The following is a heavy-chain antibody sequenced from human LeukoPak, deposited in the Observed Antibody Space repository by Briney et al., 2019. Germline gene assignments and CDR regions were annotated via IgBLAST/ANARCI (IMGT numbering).Heavy chain of an antibody. CDR1: GYTFTGYY. CDR2: INAGNGNT. Sequence: ASVKVSCKASGYTFTGYYMHWVRQAPGQGLEWMGWINAGNGNTKYSQKFQGRVTITRDTSASTAYMELSSLRSEDTAVYYCARGDDILTIDYWGQGTLVTVSS. J-gene: IGHJ4*02. V-gene: IGHV1-3*01. CDR3: ARGDDILTIDY. D-gene: IGHD3-9*01.